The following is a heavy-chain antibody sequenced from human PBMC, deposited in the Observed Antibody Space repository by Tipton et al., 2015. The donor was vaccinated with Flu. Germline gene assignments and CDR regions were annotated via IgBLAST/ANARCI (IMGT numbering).Heavy chain of an antibody. J-gene: IGHJ6*02. V-gene: IGHV1-8*01. D-gene: IGHD3-9*01. CDR1: GYTFTSYD. CDR3: ARGLQRSTMRKPYFYGMDV. CDR2: MNPNTGKT. Sequence: QLVQSGAEVKKPGASVKVSCKASGYTFTSYDLNWVRQAAGQGIEWMGWMNPNTGKTGYAQKFQGRLTVTRDISISTVYMDLSSLRSDDTAVYFCARGLQRSTMRKPYFYGMDVWGQGTTVTV.